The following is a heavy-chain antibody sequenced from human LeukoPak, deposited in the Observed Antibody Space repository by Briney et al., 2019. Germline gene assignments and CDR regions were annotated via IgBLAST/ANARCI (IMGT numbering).Heavy chain of an antibody. CDR3: AGGEYSSSWTSMDV. D-gene: IGHD6-13*01. J-gene: IGHJ6*02. CDR1: GGSISSYY. Sequence: PSETLSLTCTVSGGSISSYYWSWVRQSPGKGLEWIGYIYYSGSTNYNPSLKSRVTISVDTSKKQFSLKLSSVTAADTAVYYCAGGEYSSSWTSMDVWGQGTTVTVSS. V-gene: IGHV4-59*08. CDR2: IYYSGST.